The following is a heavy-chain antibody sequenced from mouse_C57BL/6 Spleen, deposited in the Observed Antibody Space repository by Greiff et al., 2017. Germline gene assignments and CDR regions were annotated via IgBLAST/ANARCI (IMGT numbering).Heavy chain of an antibody. Sequence: EVKLVESGAELVRPGASVKLSCTASGFNIKDDYMHWVKQRPEQGLEWIGWIDPENGDTEYASKFQGKATITADTSSNTAYLQLSSLTSEDTAVYYCTTGYGSDYWGQGTTLTVSS. V-gene: IGHV14-4*01. J-gene: IGHJ2*01. D-gene: IGHD1-1*01. CDR2: IDPENGDT. CDR1: GFNIKDDY. CDR3: TTGYGSDY.